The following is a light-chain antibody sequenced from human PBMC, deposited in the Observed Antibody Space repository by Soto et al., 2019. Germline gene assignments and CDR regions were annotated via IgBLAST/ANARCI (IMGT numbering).Light chain of an antibody. V-gene: IGKV3-20*01. CDR1: QSVSNNY. Sequence: EIMLTQSPGTLSLSQGQRATLSFRASQSVSNNYLAWYQQKPGQAPRLLIYGASNRATGIPDRFSGSGSGTDFTLTISRLEPEDFAVYYCQQYGSSSWTFGQGTNVDNK. J-gene: IGKJ1*01. CDR3: QQYGSSSWT. CDR2: GAS.